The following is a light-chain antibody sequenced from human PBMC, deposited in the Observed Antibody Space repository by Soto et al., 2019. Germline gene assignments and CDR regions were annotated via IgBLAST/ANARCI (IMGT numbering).Light chain of an antibody. J-gene: IGKJ2*01. CDR1: QNIFSF. CDR3: QQSYSVPHT. V-gene: IGKV1-39*01. CDR2: AAS. Sequence: DIQMTQSPSSLSASVGDSVTITCRASQNIFSFLGWYQHKPGKAPELLIYAASSLRSGVASRFSGRGSGTDFALTISNLQPEDSATFYCQQSYSVPHTFGQGTKLEIK.